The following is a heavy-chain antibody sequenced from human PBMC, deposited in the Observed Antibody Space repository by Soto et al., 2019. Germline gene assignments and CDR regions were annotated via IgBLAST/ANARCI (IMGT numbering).Heavy chain of an antibody. CDR2: ISSSSSYI. Sequence: PGGSLRLSCAASGFTFSSYSMNWVRQAPGKGLEWVSSISSSSSYIYYADSVKGRFTISRDNAKNSLYLQMNSLRAEDTAVYYCARVSFRPPYYYGMDVWGQGTTVTVSS. J-gene: IGHJ6*02. CDR3: ARVSFRPPYYYGMDV. CDR1: GFTFSSYS. V-gene: IGHV3-21*01.